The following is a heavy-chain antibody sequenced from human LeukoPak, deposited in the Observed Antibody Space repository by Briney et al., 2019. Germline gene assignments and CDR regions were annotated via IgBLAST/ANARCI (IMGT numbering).Heavy chain of an antibody. CDR2: IYPGDSDT. Sequence: GESLKISCKGSGYSFTNYWIGWVRQMPGKGLEWMGIIYPGDSDTRYSPSSQGQVTISADKSISTAYLQWSSLKASDTAMYYCARNDFWSASWFDPWGQGTLVTVSS. V-gene: IGHV5-51*01. J-gene: IGHJ5*02. CDR1: GYSFTNYW. CDR3: ARNDFWSASWFDP. D-gene: IGHD3-3*01.